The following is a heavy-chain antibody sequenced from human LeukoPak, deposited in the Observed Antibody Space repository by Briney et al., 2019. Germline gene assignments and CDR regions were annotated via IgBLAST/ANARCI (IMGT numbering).Heavy chain of an antibody. J-gene: IGHJ4*02. CDR3: ARVRGDYPYFDY. Sequence: PSETLSLTCTVSGGSISSYYWSWIRQPPGKGLEWIGYIYYSGSTNYNPSLKSRVTISVDTSKNQFSLKLSSVTAADTAVYYCARVRGDYPYFDYWGQGTLVTVSS. CDR2: IYYSGST. CDR1: GGSISSYY. D-gene: IGHD4-17*01. V-gene: IGHV4-59*01.